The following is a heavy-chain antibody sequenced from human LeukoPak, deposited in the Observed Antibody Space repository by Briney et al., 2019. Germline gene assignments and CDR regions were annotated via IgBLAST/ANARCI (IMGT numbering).Heavy chain of an antibody. CDR2: ISSRSTTI. J-gene: IGHJ4*02. CDR1: GFTFSTYS. D-gene: IGHD3-9*01. CDR3: ARDCDILTGYYNFFDY. Sequence: GGSLRLSCAASGFTFSTYSMNWVRQAPGKGLEWVSYISSRSTTIYYADPVKGRFTISRDNDKNSLDLQMNSLRAEDTAVYYCARDCDILTGYYNFFDYWGQGTLVTVSS. V-gene: IGHV3-48*01.